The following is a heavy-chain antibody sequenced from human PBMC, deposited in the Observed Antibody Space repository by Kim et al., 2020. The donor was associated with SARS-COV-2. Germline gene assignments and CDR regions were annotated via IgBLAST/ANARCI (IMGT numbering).Heavy chain of an antibody. J-gene: IGHJ4*02. CDR2: INSDGTTT. V-gene: IGHV3-74*01. D-gene: IGHD6-19*01. CDR1: GFTFSSHW. Sequence: GGSLRLSCAASGFTFSSHWMHWVRQAPGKGLVWVSRINSDGTTTSYGDSVKGRFTISRDNAKNTLYLQMNSLTAEDTAVYYCARRQFTSGWYSFDYWGQGTLVTVSS. CDR3: ARRQFTSGWYSFDY.